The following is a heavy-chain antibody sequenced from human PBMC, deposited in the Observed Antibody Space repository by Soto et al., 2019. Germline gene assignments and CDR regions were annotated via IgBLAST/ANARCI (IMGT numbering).Heavy chain of an antibody. CDR3: AKSGYTPNNWFDP. J-gene: IGHJ5*02. Sequence: GGSLRLSCAASGFTFSNYAMSWVRQAPGKGLEWVSYISNTGGQTNYADSVKGRFSISRDNSKNTLYLQMNSLRAEDTAIYYCAKSGYTPNNWFDPWGQGTLVTVSS. CDR1: GFTFSNYA. CDR2: ISNTGGQT. V-gene: IGHV3-23*01. D-gene: IGHD5-18*01.